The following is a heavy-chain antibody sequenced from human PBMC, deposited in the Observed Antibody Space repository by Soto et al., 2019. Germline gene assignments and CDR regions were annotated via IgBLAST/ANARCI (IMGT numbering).Heavy chain of an antibody. Sequence: ASVKVSCKASGYSFTDYHIHWVRQAPGQGLEWLGRINLKIGGTSTAQKFQGWVTMTTDTSISTASMELTRLTSDDTAIYYCARGDSTDCSNGVCSFFYNHDMDVWGQGTTVTVSS. CDR3: ARGDSTDCSNGVCSFFYNHDMDV. CDR2: INLKIGGT. J-gene: IGHJ6*02. D-gene: IGHD2-8*01. CDR1: GYSFTDYH. V-gene: IGHV1-2*04.